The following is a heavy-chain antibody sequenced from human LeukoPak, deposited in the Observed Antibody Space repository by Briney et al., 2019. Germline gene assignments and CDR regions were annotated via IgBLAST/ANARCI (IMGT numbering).Heavy chain of an antibody. CDR1: GFTVTSNY. V-gene: IGHV3-53*01. CDR3: ARVSATLCFDY. Sequence: PGGSLRLSCAASGFTVTSNYMSWVRQAPGKGLEWVSVIYSGGTTHYADSVKGRFTISRDNSKNTLYLQMNSLRAEDTAVYYCARVSATLCFDYWGQGALVTVSS. J-gene: IGHJ4*02. CDR2: IYSGGTT.